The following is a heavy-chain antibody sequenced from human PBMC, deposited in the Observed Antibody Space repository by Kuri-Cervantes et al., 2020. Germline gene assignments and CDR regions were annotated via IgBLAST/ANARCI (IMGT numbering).Heavy chain of an antibody. CDR2: INAGNGNT. D-gene: IGHD2-2*01. V-gene: IGHV1-3*01. Sequence: ASVKVSCKASGYTFTSYGISWVRQAPGQRLEWMGWINAGNGNTKYSQKFQGRVTITRDTSASTAYMELSSLRSEDTAVYYCARGDDVVVPAPFDPWGQGTLVTVSS. J-gene: IGHJ5*02. CDR3: ARGDDVVVPAPFDP. CDR1: GYTFTSYG.